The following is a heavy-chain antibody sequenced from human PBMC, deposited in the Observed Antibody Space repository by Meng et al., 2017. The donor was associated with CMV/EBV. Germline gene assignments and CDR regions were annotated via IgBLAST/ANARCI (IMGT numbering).Heavy chain of an antibody. D-gene: IGHD3-16*01. J-gene: IGHJ6*02. CDR2: IGQDGSDK. CDR3: AAGFWGA. CDR1: GITFSDFL. Sequence: GESLKISCPVSGITFSDFLMGWFRQAPGKGLAWVANIGQDGSDKNYVDSVKGRFTISRDNAKNSLYLQMNSLRVEDTAVYYCAAGFWGAWGQGTTVTVSS. V-gene: IGHV3-7*01.